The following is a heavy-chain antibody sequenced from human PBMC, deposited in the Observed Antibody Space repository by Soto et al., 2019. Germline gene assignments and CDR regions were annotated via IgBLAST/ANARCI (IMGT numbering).Heavy chain of an antibody. D-gene: IGHD1-26*01. CDR1: GGSICSYY. V-gene: IGHV4-59*01. CDR3: ARDYSGSYFYWFDP. CDR2: IYYSGST. J-gene: IGHJ5*02. Sequence: PSETLSLTCTVSGGSICSYYWSWIRQPPGKGLEWIGYIYYSGSTNYNPSLKSRVTIPVDTSKNQFSLKLSSVTAADTAVYYCARDYSGSYFYWFDPWGQGTLVTVSS.